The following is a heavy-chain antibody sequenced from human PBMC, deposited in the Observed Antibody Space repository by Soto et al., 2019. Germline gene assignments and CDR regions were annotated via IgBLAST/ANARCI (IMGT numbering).Heavy chain of an antibody. D-gene: IGHD6-19*01. Sequence: QLQLLESGGDLVKPGGSLRLSCAASGFTVSGNDLSWIRQAPGKGLEWVSSISSSGRAIYYADSVKGRFTISRDNAKDSLYLQMSSLRAEDTAIYYGASHQTSGWLYFDSWGQGTLVTVSS. CDR3: ASHQTSGWLYFDS. CDR1: GFTVSGND. V-gene: IGHV3-11*01. J-gene: IGHJ4*02. CDR2: ISSSGRAI.